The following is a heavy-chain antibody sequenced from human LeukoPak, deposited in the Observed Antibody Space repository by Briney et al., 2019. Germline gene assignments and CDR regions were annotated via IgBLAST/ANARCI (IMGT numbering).Heavy chain of an antibody. D-gene: IGHD3-10*01. J-gene: IGHJ4*02. CDR3: TRAEDGSGSYYSGID. V-gene: IGHV3-21*01. CDR1: GFTFSSYS. CDR2: ISSSSSYI. Sequence: GGSLRLSCAASGFTFSSYSMNWVRQAPGKGLEWVSSISSSSSYIYYADSVKGRSTISRDNAQNSLYLQMNSLRAEDTAVYYCTRAEDGSGSYYSGIDWGQGTLVTVSS.